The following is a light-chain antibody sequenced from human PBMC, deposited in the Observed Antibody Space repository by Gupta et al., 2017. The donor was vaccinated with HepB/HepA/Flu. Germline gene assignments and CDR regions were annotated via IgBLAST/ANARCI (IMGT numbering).Light chain of an antibody. CDR1: QSVSSY. Sequence: EIVLTQSPATLSLSPGERATLSCRASQSVSSYLAWYQQKPGQAPRLLIYDASNRATGIPARFSGSGSGTDFTLTISSLEPEDFAVYYGQQRSNWPPLTFGGGTKLEIK. J-gene: IGKJ4*01. V-gene: IGKV3-11*01. CDR2: DAS. CDR3: QQRSNWPPLT.